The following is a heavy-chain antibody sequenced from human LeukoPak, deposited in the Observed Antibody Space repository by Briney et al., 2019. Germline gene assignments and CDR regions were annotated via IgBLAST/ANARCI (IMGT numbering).Heavy chain of an antibody. D-gene: IGHD3-10*01. J-gene: IGHJ3*02. Sequence: GGSLRLSCAASGFTFSSYSMNWVRQAPGKGLEWVSYISSSSSTIYYADSVKGRFTISRDNAKNSLYLQMNSLRAEDTAVYYCARAKMVRGVNDAFDIWGQGTMVTVSS. CDR1: GFTFSSYS. CDR3: ARAKMVRGVNDAFDI. CDR2: ISSSSSTI. V-gene: IGHV3-48*04.